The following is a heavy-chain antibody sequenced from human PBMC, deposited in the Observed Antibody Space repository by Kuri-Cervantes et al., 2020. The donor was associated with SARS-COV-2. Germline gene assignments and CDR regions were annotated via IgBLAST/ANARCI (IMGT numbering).Heavy chain of an antibody. CDR1: GFTFSNYW. CDR2: TNTDGSST. Sequence: GGSLRLSCAASGFTFSNYWMHWVRQAPGKGLVWVSRTNTDGSSTSYADSVKGRFTISRGNAKNTLYLQMNSLRAEDTAVYYCARAFLRGGSDYWGQGTLVTVSS. CDR3: ARAFLRGGSDY. J-gene: IGHJ4*02. V-gene: IGHV3-74*01. D-gene: IGHD1-26*01.